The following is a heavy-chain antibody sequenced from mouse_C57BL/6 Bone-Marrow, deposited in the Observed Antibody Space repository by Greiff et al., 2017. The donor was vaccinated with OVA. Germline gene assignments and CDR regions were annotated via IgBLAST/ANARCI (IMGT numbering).Heavy chain of an antibody. Sequence: QVTLKVSGAELARPGASVKLSCKASGYTFTSYGISWVKQRTGQGLEWIGEIYPRSGNTYYNEKFKGKATLTADKSSSTAYMELRSLTSEDSAVYFCERSGQLRRSWFAYWGQGTLVTVSA. CDR3: ERSGQLRRSWFAY. D-gene: IGHD3-2*02. V-gene: IGHV1-81*01. CDR1: GYTFTSYG. CDR2: IYPRSGNT. J-gene: IGHJ3*01.